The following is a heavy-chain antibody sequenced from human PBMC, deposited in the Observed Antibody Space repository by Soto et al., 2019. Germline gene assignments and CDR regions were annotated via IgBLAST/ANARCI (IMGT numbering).Heavy chain of an antibody. CDR3: ARHHGPTTSENWFDP. D-gene: IGHD5-12*01. J-gene: IGHJ5*02. CDR1: GNTFFTYD. V-gene: IGHV1-18*01. Sequence: QVHLVQSGVEVKTPGASVKVSCQASGNTFFTYDISGWRQAPGQGLEWMGWISTTSGDTKYAQKFQGRVTMTTDTSTTTAYLELRSLRSDDTAVYYCARHHGPTTSENWFDPWGQGTLVTVSS. CDR2: ISTTSGDT.